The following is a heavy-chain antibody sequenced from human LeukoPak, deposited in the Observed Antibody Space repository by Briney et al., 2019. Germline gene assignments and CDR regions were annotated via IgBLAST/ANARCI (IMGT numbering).Heavy chain of an antibody. J-gene: IGHJ4*02. Sequence: PGGSLRLSCAASGFTFSSYAMSWVRQAPGKGLEWVSGTSGSGGSTYYAGSVKGRFTISRDNSKNTVYLQMNSLRVEDTAVYYCAKNGGSQCYSHLDSWGQGTLVTVSS. CDR3: AKNGGSQCYSHLDS. V-gene: IGHV3-23*01. D-gene: IGHD2-15*01. CDR1: GFTFSSYA. CDR2: TSGSGGST.